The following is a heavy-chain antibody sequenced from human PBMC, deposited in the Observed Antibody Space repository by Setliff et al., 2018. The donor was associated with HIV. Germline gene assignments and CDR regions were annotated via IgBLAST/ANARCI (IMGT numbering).Heavy chain of an antibody. CDR2: IIPILGVA. D-gene: IGHD3-3*01. CDR1: RSTFNSHT. CDR3: VRGVQSPPHYSYYYMDV. J-gene: IGHJ6*03. Sequence: SVKVSCKASRSTFNSHTINWVRQAPGQGLGWMGRIIPILGVANYAQRFQGKVTITADRSTSTAYMELTSLRFDDTAMYYCVRGVQSPPHYSYYYMDVWGEGTMVTVSS. V-gene: IGHV1-69*02.